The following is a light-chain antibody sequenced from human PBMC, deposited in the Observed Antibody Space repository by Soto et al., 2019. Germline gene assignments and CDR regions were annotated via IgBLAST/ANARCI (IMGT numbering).Light chain of an antibody. V-gene: IGKV3-20*01. CDR2: GTF. J-gene: IGKJ1*01. CDR3: QQYGSSPRWT. Sequence: EISLAQSPCTLSLSPVERATLSCKVSQSVGSRFLAWYQQKPGQAPRLLISGTFSRATGIPDRFSGSGSGTDFTLTISRLEPEDFAVYYCQQYGSSPRWTFGQGTKVDIK. CDR1: QSVGSRF.